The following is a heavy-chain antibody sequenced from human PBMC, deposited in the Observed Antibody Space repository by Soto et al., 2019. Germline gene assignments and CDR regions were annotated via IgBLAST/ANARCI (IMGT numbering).Heavy chain of an antibody. J-gene: IGHJ4*02. Sequence: QVQLQESGPRLVKPSETLSLTYTVSGGSISSYHWSWIRQPPGKELEWIGYIYYGGRTNYKSSLKSRVTISVDTSKNQFSLKLHSVTAADTALYYCARGVDSFDSGELLVFDSWGQGTLVTVSS. V-gene: IGHV4-59*01. CDR2: IYYGGRT. CDR1: GGSISSYH. D-gene: IGHD3-10*01. CDR3: ARGVDSFDSGELLVFDS.